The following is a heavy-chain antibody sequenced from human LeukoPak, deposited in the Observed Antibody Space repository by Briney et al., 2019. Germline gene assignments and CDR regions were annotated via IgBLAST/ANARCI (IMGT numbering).Heavy chain of an antibody. D-gene: IGHD2/OR15-2a*01. Sequence: PGGSLRLSCTASGFTFSVAWMHWVRQAPGKGLVWVSVIKSDGSGTTYADSVKGRFTISRDNAKNTVYLQMNSLRADDTAMYYCAKDYFGSIEYWGQGTLVTVSS. J-gene: IGHJ4*02. CDR2: IKSDGSGT. CDR1: GFTFSVAW. CDR3: AKDYFGSIEY. V-gene: IGHV3-74*01.